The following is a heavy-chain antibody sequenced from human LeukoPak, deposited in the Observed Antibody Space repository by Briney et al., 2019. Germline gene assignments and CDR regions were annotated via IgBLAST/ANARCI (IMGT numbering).Heavy chain of an antibody. Sequence: PGGSLRLSCAASGFTFSSYAMSWVRQAPGKGPEWVSVISGSGGSTHYADSVKGRFTISRDDSKNTLYLQMNSLRAEDTAVYYCAKDRGHRLPGYFDYWGQGTLVTVSS. J-gene: IGHJ4*02. V-gene: IGHV3-23*01. CDR3: AKDRGHRLPGYFDY. CDR1: GFTFSSYA. D-gene: IGHD5-12*01. CDR2: ISGSGGST.